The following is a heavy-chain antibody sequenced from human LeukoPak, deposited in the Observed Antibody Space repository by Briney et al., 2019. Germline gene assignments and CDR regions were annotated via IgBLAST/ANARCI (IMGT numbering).Heavy chain of an antibody. Sequence: SVKVSCKASGYTFTSYGISWVRQAPGQGLEWMGGIIPIFGTANYAQKFQGRVTITADESTSTAYMELSSLRSEDTAVYYCARDLIVGAISAWGQGTLVTVSS. CDR3: ARDLIVGAISA. V-gene: IGHV1-69*13. D-gene: IGHD1-26*01. J-gene: IGHJ5*02. CDR2: IIPIFGTA. CDR1: GYTFTSYG.